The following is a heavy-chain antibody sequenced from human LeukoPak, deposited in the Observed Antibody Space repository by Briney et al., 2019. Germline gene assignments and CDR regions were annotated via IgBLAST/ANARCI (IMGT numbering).Heavy chain of an antibody. CDR1: GFTFSNYG. Sequence: AGGSLRLSCAASGFTFSNYGMSWVRQAPGKGLEWVSDISGSGDFTYYADSVKGRFTISRDKSKKTLHLQMNSLRVEDTAVYYCAKDGARDGYNYPDHWGQGTLVTVSS. CDR3: AKDGARDGYNYPDH. D-gene: IGHD5-24*01. CDR2: ISGSGDFT. V-gene: IGHV3-23*01. J-gene: IGHJ4*02.